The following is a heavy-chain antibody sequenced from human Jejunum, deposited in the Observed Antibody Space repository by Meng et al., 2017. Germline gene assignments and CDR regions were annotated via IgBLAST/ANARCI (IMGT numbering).Heavy chain of an antibody. CDR2: ISAYNGNT. V-gene: IGHV1-18*01. J-gene: IGHJ4*02. D-gene: IGHD2-2*01. CDR1: GYTFTSYG. Sequence: QVQLEQSGAEVKKPGASVKVSCKASGYTFTSYGISWLRQAPGQGLEWMGWISAYNGNTNYVQKLQGRVTMTTDTSTSTAYMELRSLRSEDTAVYYCARVSVFDCSSTSCQLDYWGQGTLVTVSS. CDR3: ARVSVFDCSSTSCQLDY.